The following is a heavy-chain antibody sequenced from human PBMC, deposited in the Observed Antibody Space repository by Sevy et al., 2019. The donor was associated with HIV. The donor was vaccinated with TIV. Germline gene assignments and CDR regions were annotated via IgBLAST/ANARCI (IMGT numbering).Heavy chain of an antibody. CDR1: GFTFSSYG. CDR2: ISYDGSNK. V-gene: IGHV3-30*18. Sequence: GGSLRLSCAASGFTFSSYGMHWVRQAPGKGLEWVAVISYDGSNKYYADSVKGRFTISRDNSKNTLYLQMNSLRAEDTAVYYCAKVNGSGRSHYYYYGMDVWGQRTTVTVSS. CDR3: AKVNGSGRSHYYYYGMDV. D-gene: IGHD3-10*01. J-gene: IGHJ6*02.